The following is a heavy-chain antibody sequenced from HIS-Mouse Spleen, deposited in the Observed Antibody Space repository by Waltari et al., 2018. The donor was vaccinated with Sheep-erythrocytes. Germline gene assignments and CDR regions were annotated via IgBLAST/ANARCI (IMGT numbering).Heavy chain of an antibody. D-gene: IGHD4-17*01. CDR2: ISSSSSYI. CDR1: GFTFSSYS. J-gene: IGHJ4*02. V-gene: IGHV3-21*01. Sequence: EVQLVESGGGLVKPGWSLRLSCAASGFTFSSYSMNWVRQAPGEGLEWVSSISSSSSYIYYADSVKGRFTISRDNAKNSLYLQMNSLRAEDTAVYYCAREDYGDYFDYWGQGTLVTVSS. CDR3: AREDYGDYFDY.